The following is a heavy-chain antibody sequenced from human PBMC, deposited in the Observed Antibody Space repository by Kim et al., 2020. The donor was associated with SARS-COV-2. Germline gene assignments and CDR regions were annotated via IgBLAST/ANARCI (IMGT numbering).Heavy chain of an antibody. D-gene: IGHD3-22*01. CDR1: GFTFGDYA. Sequence: GGSLRLSCTASGFTFGDYAMSWFRQAPGKGLEWVGFIRSKAYGGTTEYAASVKGRFTISRDDSKSIAYLQMNSLKTEDTAVYYCTRDSGDYYDSSGYYDYWGQGTLVTVSS. CDR2: IRSKAYGGTT. V-gene: IGHV3-49*03. CDR3: TRDSGDYYDSSGYYDY. J-gene: IGHJ4*02.